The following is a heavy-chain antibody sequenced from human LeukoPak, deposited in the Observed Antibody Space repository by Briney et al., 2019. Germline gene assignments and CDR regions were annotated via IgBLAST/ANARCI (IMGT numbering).Heavy chain of an antibody. CDR2: IYTSGST. V-gene: IGHV4-61*02. CDR1: GGSXSSGSYY. Sequence: LTCTVXGGSXSSGSYYWSWIRQPAGKGLEWIGRIYTSGSTHYNPSLKSRVTISVDTSKNQFSLKVSSVTAADTAVYYCARTYYYDNSGPLAWGQGTLVTVSS. D-gene: IGHD3-22*01. J-gene: IGHJ5*02. CDR3: ARTYYYDNSGPLA.